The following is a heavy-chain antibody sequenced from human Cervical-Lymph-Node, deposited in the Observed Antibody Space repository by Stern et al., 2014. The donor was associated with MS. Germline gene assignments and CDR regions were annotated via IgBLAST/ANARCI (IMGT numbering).Heavy chain of an antibody. D-gene: IGHD2/OR15-2a*01. CDR3: APRTSLPVILVSNCFDP. J-gene: IGHJ5*02. V-gene: IGHV2-5*02. Sequence: QVTLKESGPTLVKPTQTLTLTCTFSGFSLSTRGVGVGWIRQTPGKAPEWLAIIYWDDNNPYSPSFKNWFTTTKATPKTQVVLALPNLAPENTAQYFCAPRTSLPVILVSNCFDPWGQGPLVPFSS. CDR1: GFSLSTRGVG. CDR2: IYWDDNN.